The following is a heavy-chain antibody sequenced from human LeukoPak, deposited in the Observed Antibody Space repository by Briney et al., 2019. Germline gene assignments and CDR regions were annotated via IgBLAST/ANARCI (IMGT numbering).Heavy chain of an antibody. V-gene: IGHV4-39*01. CDR2: VYYSGST. D-gene: IGHD2-21*02. CDR1: GDSLSSGLYY. Sequence: SETLSLTCTVSGDSLSSGLYYWGWIRQPPGKGLTWIGSVYYSGSTLFSASLENRVAMPVDRSKNQFSLKLNSVTAAGTATYCCARLGQVTTCAKFEYWGQGILVTVAS. J-gene: IGHJ4*02. CDR3: ARLGQVTTCAKFEY.